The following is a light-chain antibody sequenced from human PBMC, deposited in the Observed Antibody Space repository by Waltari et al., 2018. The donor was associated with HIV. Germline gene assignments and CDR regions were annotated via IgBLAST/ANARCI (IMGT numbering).Light chain of an antibody. V-gene: IGLV1-44*01. J-gene: IGLJ1*01. CDR3: AAWDDSLNVYV. Sequence: QSVLTQPPSASGTPGQRVTISCSGSRSNIGSNTVNWYQQLPGTAPELLIYSNHQRPSRVPDRFSGSKSGTSASLAISGLQSEDGADYYCAAWDDSLNVYVFGTGTKVTVL. CDR2: SNH. CDR1: RSNIGSNT.